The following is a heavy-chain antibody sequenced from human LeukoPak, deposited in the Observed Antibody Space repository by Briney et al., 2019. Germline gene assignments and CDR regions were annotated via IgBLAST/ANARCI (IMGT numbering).Heavy chain of an antibody. Sequence: GGSLRLSCAASGFTFSSYAMSWVRQAPGKGLEWVSSISSSSSYIYYADSVKGRFTISRDNAKNSLYLQMNSLRAEDTAVYYCARAHDYGGNWFDPWGQGTLVTVSS. J-gene: IGHJ5*02. D-gene: IGHD4-23*01. CDR3: ARAHDYGGNWFDP. V-gene: IGHV3-21*01. CDR2: ISSSSSYI. CDR1: GFTFSSYA.